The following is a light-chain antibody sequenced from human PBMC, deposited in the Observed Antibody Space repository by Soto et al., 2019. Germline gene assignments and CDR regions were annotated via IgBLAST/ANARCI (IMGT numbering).Light chain of an antibody. CDR3: QEYGSSPRGT. Sequence: EIVLTQSPGTLSLSPGERATLSFSATQSDSSSYVAWYQQTPGQAPRLLIYGASSRATGIPDRFSGSGSGTDFTLTISRLETEDFAVSYCQEYGSSPRGTFGQGNKVDIK. CDR2: GAS. V-gene: IGKV3-20*01. CDR1: QSDSSSY. J-gene: IGKJ1*01.